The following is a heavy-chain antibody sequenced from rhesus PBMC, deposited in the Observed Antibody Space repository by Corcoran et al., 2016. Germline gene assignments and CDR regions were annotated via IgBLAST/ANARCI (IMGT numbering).Heavy chain of an antibody. D-gene: IGHD6S26*01. Sequence: EVQLVESGGGLVQPGGSLRLSCAASGFTFSHYGMSWVRQAPGKGLEWVSYISFAGADTHDADSGKGRFTIARDNSKNTRSLRMKSLSTEDTAVYFCAKAAYTSGWSFDYWGQGVLVTVPS. CDR3: AKAAYTSGWSFDY. CDR1: GFTFSHYG. V-gene: IGHV3S5*01. J-gene: IGHJ4*01. CDR2: ISFAGADT.